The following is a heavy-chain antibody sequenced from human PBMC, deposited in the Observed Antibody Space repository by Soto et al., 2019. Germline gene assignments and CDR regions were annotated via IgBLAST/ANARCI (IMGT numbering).Heavy chain of an antibody. J-gene: IGHJ4*02. Sequence: GGSLRLSCAASGFTFSSYSMNWVRQAPGKGLEWVSYISSSSSTIYYADSVKGRFTISRDNAKNSLYLQMNSLRDEDTAVYYCARANSLSGYDSPMLAVAHRGGYWGQGTLVTVSS. CDR3: ARANSLSGYDSPMLAVAHRGGY. V-gene: IGHV3-48*02. D-gene: IGHD5-12*01. CDR2: ISSSSSTI. CDR1: GFTFSSYS.